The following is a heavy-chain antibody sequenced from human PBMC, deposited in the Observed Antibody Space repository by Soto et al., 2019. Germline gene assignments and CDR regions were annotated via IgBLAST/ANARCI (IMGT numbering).Heavy chain of an antibody. CDR2: ISAYNGNT. CDR1: GYTFTIYG. CDR3: ARWAYYYDSSGYYKIGPFDY. D-gene: IGHD3-22*01. J-gene: IGHJ4*02. V-gene: IGHV1-18*01. Sequence: ASVKVSCKASGYTFTIYGISWVRQAPGQGLEWMGWISAYNGNTNYAQKLQGRVTITADESTSTAYMELSSLRSEDTAVYYCARWAYYYDSSGYYKIGPFDYWGQGTLVTVSS.